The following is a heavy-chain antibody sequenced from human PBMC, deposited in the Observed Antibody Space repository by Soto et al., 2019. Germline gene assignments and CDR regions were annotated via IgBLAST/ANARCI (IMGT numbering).Heavy chain of an antibody. D-gene: IGHD2-2*01. V-gene: IGHV1-69*12. CDR3: ARHVPAPCYYSGMDV. CDR2: IITIFGTA. Sequence: QVQLVQSGAEVKKPGSSVKVSCKDSGGTFSSYAISWVRQAPGQGLEWMGGIITIFGTANYAQKFQGRVTITADESTSKAYMQLSSRRSEDTAVYYCARHVPAPCYYSGMDVWGQGTTVTVSS. CDR1: GGTFSSYA. J-gene: IGHJ6*02.